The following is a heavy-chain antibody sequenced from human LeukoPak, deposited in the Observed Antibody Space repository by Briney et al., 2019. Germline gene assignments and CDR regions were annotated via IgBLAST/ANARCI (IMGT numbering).Heavy chain of an antibody. Sequence: SQTLSLTCSASGGSISSGRYYWTWIRQPAGKGLEWIGRLYTNDNTNYDPSLESRVSISVDTSKSQFHLQLTSVTAADTAVYFCARGVVTDDYYMDVWGKGITVIVSS. CDR2: LYTNDNT. D-gene: IGHD2-21*02. CDR3: ARGVVTDDYYMDV. J-gene: IGHJ6*03. CDR1: GGSISSGRYY. V-gene: IGHV4-61*02.